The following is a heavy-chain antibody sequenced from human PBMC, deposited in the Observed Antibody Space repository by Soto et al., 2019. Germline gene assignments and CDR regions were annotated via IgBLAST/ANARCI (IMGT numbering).Heavy chain of an antibody. CDR2: VSGNGENT. Sequence: EGQLLESGGNLVQPGRSLRLSCTASGFNFKYNAMSWVRQAPGKGLQWVSTVSGNGENTYYAESVRGRFTISRDTSKNTLYLQMNSLRVEDTAVYYCARHPGGTAPRPAYWGQGTPVTVSS. J-gene: IGHJ4*02. D-gene: IGHD6-6*01. CDR3: ARHPGGTAPRPAY. CDR1: GFNFKYNA. V-gene: IGHV3-23*01.